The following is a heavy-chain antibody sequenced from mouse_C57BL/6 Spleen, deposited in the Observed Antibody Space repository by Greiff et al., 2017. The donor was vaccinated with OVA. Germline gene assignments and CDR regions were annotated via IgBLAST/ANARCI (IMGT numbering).Heavy chain of an antibody. V-gene: IGHV5-4*01. CDR3: ARDHYYGSSLGYFDV. Sequence: EVQLVESGGGLVKPGGSLKLSCAASGFTFSSYAMSWVRQTPEKRLEWVATISDGGSYTYYPDNVKGRFTISRDNAKNNLYLQMSHLKSEDTAMYYCARDHYYGSSLGYFDVWGTGTTVTVSS. J-gene: IGHJ1*03. CDR1: GFTFSSYA. D-gene: IGHD1-1*01. CDR2: ISDGGSYT.